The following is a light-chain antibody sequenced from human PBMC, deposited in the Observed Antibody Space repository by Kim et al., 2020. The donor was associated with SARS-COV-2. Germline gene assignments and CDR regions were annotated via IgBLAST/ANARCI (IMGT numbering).Light chain of an antibody. J-gene: IGLJ2*01. CDR2: RSN. CDR3: AAWDNSLNGVV. Sequence: GQRVTISCSGSRSNIGLNTVNWYQHVPGTAPKLLMYRSNQRPSGVPDRFSGSKSGTAASLAISGLQSEDEAEYYCAAWDNSLNGVVLGGGTQLTVL. V-gene: IGLV1-44*01. CDR1: RSNIGLNT.